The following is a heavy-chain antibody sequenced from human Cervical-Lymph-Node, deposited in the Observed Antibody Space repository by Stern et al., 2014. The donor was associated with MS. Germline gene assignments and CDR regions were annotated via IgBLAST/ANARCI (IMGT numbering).Heavy chain of an antibody. CDR3: ARNRYCSGGNCFSDWFDP. D-gene: IGHD2-15*01. J-gene: IGHJ5*02. Sequence: QVQLVESGAEVKKPGASVKVSCKASGYTFTNYYIHWVRQAPGQGLEWMGMINPSGGSTNYAQKFQGRLTMTSDTSTTTVYMELSSLRSEDTAVYYCARNRYCSGGNCFSDWFDPWGLGTLVTVSS. CDR2: INPSGGST. V-gene: IGHV1-46*03. CDR1: GYTFTNYY.